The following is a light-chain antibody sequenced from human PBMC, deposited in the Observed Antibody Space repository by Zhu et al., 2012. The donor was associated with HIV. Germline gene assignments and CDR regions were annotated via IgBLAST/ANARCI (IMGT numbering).Light chain of an antibody. J-gene: IGKJ4*01. CDR1: QGISNH. CDR2: GAS. V-gene: IGKV1-9*01. CDR3: QHLTLYPT. Sequence: DIQLTQSPSFLSASVGDRVTIICRASQGISNHLAWYHQKPGKAPKLLIYGASVLQSGVPSRFSGSGSGTEFTLTISSLQPEDFATYFCQHLTLYPTFGGGSKVEIK.